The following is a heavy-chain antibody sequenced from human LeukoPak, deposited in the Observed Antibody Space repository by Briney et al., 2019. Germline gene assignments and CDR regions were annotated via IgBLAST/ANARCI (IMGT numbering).Heavy chain of an antibody. CDR1: GGSISSYY. J-gene: IGHJ4*02. CDR3: ARQGVATAIDY. CDR2: IYASGNT. Sequence: PSETQSLTCTVSGGSISSYYWSWIRQPAGKGLEWIGRIYASGNTNYNPSLKSRVTMSVDTSKNLFALKLSSVTAADTAVYYCARQGVATAIDYWSQGTLVTVSS. D-gene: IGHD2-21*02. V-gene: IGHV4-4*07.